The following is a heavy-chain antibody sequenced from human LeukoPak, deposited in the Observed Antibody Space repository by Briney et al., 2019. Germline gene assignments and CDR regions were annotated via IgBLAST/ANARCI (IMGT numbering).Heavy chain of an antibody. V-gene: IGHV1-46*01. CDR2: INPSGGST. Sequence: ASVKVSCKVSGYTLTELSMHWVRQAPGQGLEWMGIINPSGGSTSYAQKFQGRVTMTRDTSTSTVYMELSSLRSEDTAVYYCARGPVGWFGHAFDIWGQGTMVTVSS. CDR1: GYTLTELS. D-gene: IGHD3-10*01. J-gene: IGHJ3*02. CDR3: ARGPVGWFGHAFDI.